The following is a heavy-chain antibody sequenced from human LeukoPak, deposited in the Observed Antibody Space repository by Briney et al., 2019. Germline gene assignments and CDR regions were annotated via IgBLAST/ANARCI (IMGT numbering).Heavy chain of an antibody. D-gene: IGHD3-3*01. CDR3: ADYDFWSGSLAV. V-gene: IGHV1-2*02. J-gene: IGHJ6*04. CDR1: RYTFTVYY. Sequence: ASLSVSSTPSRYTFTVYYMHWVRQAPGQGLERMGWINRNSGGTNYAQKFQGRVTMTRDMSISTAYMELSRLRSDDTAVYCCADYDFWSGSLAVWGKGTTVTVSS. CDR2: INRNSGGT.